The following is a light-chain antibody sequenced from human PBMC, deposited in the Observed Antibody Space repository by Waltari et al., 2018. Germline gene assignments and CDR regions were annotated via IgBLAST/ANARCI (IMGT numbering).Light chain of an antibody. J-gene: IGLJ2*01. CDR3: SSYRSSTTPIPV. V-gene: IGLV2-14*02. Sequence: QSALPQPASVSGSPGQSITISCTGTSSDVGRSDLVSWYQQHPGKAPKLMIYDVTKRPSGVSSRFSASKSGNTASLTISGLQSEDEADYFCSSYRSSTTPIPVFGGGTKLTVL. CDR1: SSDVGRSDL. CDR2: DVT.